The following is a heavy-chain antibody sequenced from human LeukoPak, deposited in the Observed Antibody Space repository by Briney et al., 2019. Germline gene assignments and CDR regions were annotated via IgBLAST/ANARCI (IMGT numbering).Heavy chain of an antibody. J-gene: IGHJ6*03. V-gene: IGHV1-69*05. D-gene: IGHD3-10*01. CDR1: GGTFSSYA. Sequence: ASVKVSCKASGGTFSSYAISWVRQAPGQGLEWMGGIIPIFGTANYAQKFQGRVTITTDESTSTAYMELSSLRSEDTAVYYCARGRVTMVRDLYYYYYYYMDVWGKGTTVTVSS. CDR2: IIPIFGTA. CDR3: ARGRVTMVRDLYYYYYYYMDV.